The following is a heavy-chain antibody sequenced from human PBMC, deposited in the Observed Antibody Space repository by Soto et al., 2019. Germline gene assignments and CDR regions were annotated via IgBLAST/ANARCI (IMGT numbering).Heavy chain of an antibody. Sequence: ETLSLTCTVSGGSISSYYWSWIRQPPGKGLEWIGYIYYSGSTNYNPSLKSRVTISVDTSKNQFSLKLSSVTAADTAVYYCARHVPYCSDTSHCAYGMDVWGQGTTVTVSS. D-gene: IGHD2-2*01. CDR1: GGSISSYY. CDR3: ARHVPYCSDTSHCAYGMDV. V-gene: IGHV4-59*08. J-gene: IGHJ6*02. CDR2: IYYSGST.